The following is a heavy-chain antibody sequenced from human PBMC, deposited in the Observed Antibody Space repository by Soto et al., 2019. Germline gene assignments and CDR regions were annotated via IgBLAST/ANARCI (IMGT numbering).Heavy chain of an antibody. CDR3: ARAGPYCGSDCYPWAFDI. Sequence: QVQLVESGGGVVQPGTSLRLSCAASGFTFSTYGMHWVRQTPGKGLEWVAIIWYEGLNIYYADSVEGRCTISRDDSKNRFNLDMNSLRPGDTAVYYCARAGPYCGSDCYPWAFDIWGHGTVVTVSS. D-gene: IGHD2-21*02. J-gene: IGHJ3*02. CDR1: GFTFSTYG. CDR2: IWYEGLNI. V-gene: IGHV3-33*01.